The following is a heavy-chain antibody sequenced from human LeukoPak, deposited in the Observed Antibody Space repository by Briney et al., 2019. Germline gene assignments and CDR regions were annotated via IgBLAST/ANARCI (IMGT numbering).Heavy chain of an antibody. V-gene: IGHV3-30-3*01. CDR1: GFTFSSYA. Sequence: GGSLRLSCAASGFTFSSYAMHWVRQAPGEGLEWVAVISYDGSNKYYADSVKGRFTISRDNSKNTLYLQMNSLRAEDTAVYYCAREGSSQAFDIWGQGTMVTVSS. CDR3: AREGSSQAFDI. D-gene: IGHD6-13*01. CDR2: ISYDGSNK. J-gene: IGHJ3*02.